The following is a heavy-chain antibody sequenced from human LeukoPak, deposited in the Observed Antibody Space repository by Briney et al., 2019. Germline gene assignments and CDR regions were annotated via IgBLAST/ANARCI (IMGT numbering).Heavy chain of an antibody. CDR2: ISYDGSNK. Sequence: GGSLRLSCAASGFTFSSYGMHWVRQAPGKGLEWVAVISYDGSNKYYADSVKGRFTISRDNSKNTLYLQMNSLRAEDTAVYYCAKGTKYSSGWYVYWGQGTLVTVSS. CDR1: GFTFSSYG. J-gene: IGHJ4*02. CDR3: AKGTKYSSGWYVY. V-gene: IGHV3-30*18. D-gene: IGHD6-19*01.